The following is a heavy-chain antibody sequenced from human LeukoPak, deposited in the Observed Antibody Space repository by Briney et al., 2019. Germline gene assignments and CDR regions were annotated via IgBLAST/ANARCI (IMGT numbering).Heavy chain of an antibody. V-gene: IGHV4-38-2*01. J-gene: IGHJ1*01. Sequence: SETLSLTCAVSGYFVSSGFYWGWFRQPPGKGLEWIGSMFHSGDTSYNPSLMSRATISADRSKNQFSLQLTSVTVADTAVYYCARLESAAHEGIQHWGQGTLVTVS. CDR1: GYFVSSGFY. CDR3: ARLESAAHEGIQH. CDR2: MFHSGDT. D-gene: IGHD1-1*01.